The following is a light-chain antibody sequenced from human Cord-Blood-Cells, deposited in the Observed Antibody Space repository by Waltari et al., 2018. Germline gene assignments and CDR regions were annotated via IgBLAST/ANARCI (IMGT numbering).Light chain of an antibody. V-gene: IGLV2-23*02. CDR2: EVS. CDR3: CSYAGSSTYVV. Sequence: QSALTQPASVSGSPGQSITISCTGTSSHVGSSNLVSWYQQHPCKAPKLMIYEVSKRPSGVSNRCSGSKSGNTASLSLSGLQAEDEADYYCCSYAGSSTYVVFGGGTKLAVL. CDR1: SSHVGSSNL. J-gene: IGLJ2*01.